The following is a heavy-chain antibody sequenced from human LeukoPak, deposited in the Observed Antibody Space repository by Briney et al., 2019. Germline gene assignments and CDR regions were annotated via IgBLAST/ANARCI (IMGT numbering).Heavy chain of an antibody. CDR3: ARMGQQLVSPAYYYYYYYMDV. V-gene: IGHV4-59*12. Sequence: KPPETLSLTCTVSGGSISSYYWSWIRQPPGKGLEWIGYIYYSGSTNYNPSLKSRVTISVDASKNQFSLKLSSVTAADTAVYYCARMGQQLVSPAYYYYYYYMDVWGKGTTVTVSS. D-gene: IGHD6-13*01. CDR2: IYYSGST. J-gene: IGHJ6*03. CDR1: GGSISSYY.